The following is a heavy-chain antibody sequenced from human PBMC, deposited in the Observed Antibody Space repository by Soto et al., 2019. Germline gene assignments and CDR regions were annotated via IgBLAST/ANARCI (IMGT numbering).Heavy chain of an antibody. Sequence: SVKVSFKASGFTFTSSAMQWVRQARGQRLEWIGWIVVGSGNTDYAQKFHERVTITRDMSTSTAYMVLSSLRSEDTAVYYCATVVINSRDYWGQGTLVTVSS. CDR3: ATVVINSRDY. D-gene: IGHD3-22*01. V-gene: IGHV1-58*02. CDR1: GFTFTSSA. CDR2: IVVGSGNT. J-gene: IGHJ4*02.